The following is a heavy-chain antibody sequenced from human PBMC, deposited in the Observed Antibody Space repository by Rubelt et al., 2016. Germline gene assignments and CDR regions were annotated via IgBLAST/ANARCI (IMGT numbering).Heavy chain of an antibody. Sequence: QVQLVQSGAEVKKPGASVKVSCEASGYTFTNYDINWVRQATGQGLEWMGWMNADRGNTGYAQKFQGRLTMTRNTTISTAYMERGSLGPEDTAVYYCARVPSFTSRGGSWGQGTLVTVSS. V-gene: IGHV1-8*01. CDR2: MNADRGNT. CDR3: ARVPSFTSRGGS. D-gene: IGHD2-2*01. J-gene: IGHJ5*02. CDR1: GYTFTNYD.